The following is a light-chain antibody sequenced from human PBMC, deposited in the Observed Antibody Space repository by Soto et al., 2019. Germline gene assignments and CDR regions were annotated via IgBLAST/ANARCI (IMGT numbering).Light chain of an antibody. CDR1: QIVRSN. CDR3: QQYNNWHLT. Sequence: EIVLTQSPAPLSVSPGEWATLSFRAMQIVRSNFALYQQRPGQAPWLLIYAASTRATGIPARFSCSGSGTEFTLTIDSLQSEDFAVYYCQQYNNWHLTFGQGTRVHIK. V-gene: IGKV3-15*01. J-gene: IGKJ1*01. CDR2: AAS.